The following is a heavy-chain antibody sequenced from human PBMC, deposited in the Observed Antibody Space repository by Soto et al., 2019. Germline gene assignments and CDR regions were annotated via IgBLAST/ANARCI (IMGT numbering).Heavy chain of an antibody. CDR2: IYYSGGT. Sequence: QLQLQESGPGLVKPSETLSLTCTVSGGSISSSSYYWGWIRQPPGKGLEWIGNIYYSGGTYYNPSLKSEVTISVDTSKNQFSLKLSSVTAADAAVYYCARYTVTQVFYYYYMDVWGKGTTVTVSS. CDR1: GGSISSSSYY. CDR3: ARYTVTQVFYYYYMDV. D-gene: IGHD4-4*01. J-gene: IGHJ6*03. V-gene: IGHV4-39*01.